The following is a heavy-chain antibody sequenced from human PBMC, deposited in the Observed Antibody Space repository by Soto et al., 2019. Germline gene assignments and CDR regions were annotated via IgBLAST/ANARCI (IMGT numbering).Heavy chain of an antibody. CDR2: INLNSGVT. CDR1: GYTFSDCS. V-gene: IGHV1-2*02. J-gene: IGHJ5*02. CDR3: SIDGGFNFWSARLPQS. D-gene: IGHD3-3*01. Sequence: SVKVSCKASGYTFSDCSIHWVRKAPGQGLEWMGWINLNSGVTTSAQKFQGRVTMTRDTSISTAYMQLTRLRSDDTAVYYCSIDGGFNFWSARLPQSWGQGTLVTVSS.